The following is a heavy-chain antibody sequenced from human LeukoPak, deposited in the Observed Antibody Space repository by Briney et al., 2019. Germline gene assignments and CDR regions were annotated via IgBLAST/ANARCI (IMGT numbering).Heavy chain of an antibody. D-gene: IGHD5-18*01. Sequence: GGSLRLSCAASGFTFSSYGMHWVRQAPGKGLEWVAVIWYDGSNKYYADSVKGRFTISRDNSKNALYLQMNSLRAEDTAVYYCARVASYGYFDYWGQGTLVTVSS. CDR1: GFTFSSYG. V-gene: IGHV3-33*01. CDR2: IWYDGSNK. CDR3: ARVASYGYFDY. J-gene: IGHJ4*02.